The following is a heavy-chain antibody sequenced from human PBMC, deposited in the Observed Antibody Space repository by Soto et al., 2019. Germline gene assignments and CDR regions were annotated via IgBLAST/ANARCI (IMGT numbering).Heavy chain of an antibody. CDR3: ARDLTQKHYDILTGPDDGMDV. CDR2: IIPIFGTA. CDR1: GGTFSSYA. D-gene: IGHD3-9*01. V-gene: IGHV1-69*13. Sequence: PSVKVSCKASGGTFSSYAISWVRQAPGQGLEWMGGIIPIFGTANYAQKFQGRVTITADESTSTAYMELSSLRSEDTAVYYCARDLTQKHYDILTGPDDGMDVWGQGTTVTVS. J-gene: IGHJ6*02.